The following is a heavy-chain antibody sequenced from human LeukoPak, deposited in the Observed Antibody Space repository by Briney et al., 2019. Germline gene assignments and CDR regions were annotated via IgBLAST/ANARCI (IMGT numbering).Heavy chain of an antibody. J-gene: IGHJ4*02. CDR3: AQISSSADSNFDY. CDR1: GFTFSTYA. CDR2: IWPDGSKK. V-gene: IGHV3-30*02. D-gene: IGHD6-25*01. Sequence: GGSLRLSCAASGFTFSTYAMHWVRQAPGKGLEWVAFIWPDGSKKYYADSVKGRFAISRENSKNTVYLQMNDLRPEDTALYFCAQISSSADSNFDYWGQGTLLTVSS.